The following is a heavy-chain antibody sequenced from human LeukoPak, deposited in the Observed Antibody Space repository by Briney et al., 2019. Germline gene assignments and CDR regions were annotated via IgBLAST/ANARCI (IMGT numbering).Heavy chain of an antibody. CDR1: GGTCSSYA. J-gene: IGHJ1*01. V-gene: IGHV1-69*13. Sequence: ASVKVSCKASGGTCSSYAISWVRQAPGQGLEWMGGIIPIIGTANYAQKFQGRVTITADESTSTAYMELSSLRSEDTAVYYCAVTTGAEYFQHWGQGTLVTVSS. CDR3: AVTTGAEYFQH. CDR2: IIPIIGTA. D-gene: IGHD1-14*01.